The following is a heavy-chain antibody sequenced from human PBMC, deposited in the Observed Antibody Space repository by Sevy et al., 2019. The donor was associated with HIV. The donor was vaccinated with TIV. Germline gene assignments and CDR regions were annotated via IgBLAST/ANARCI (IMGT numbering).Heavy chain of an antibody. J-gene: IGHJ4*02. CDR2: IKQDGSEK. Sequence: GGSQRLSCAASGFTFSSYWMSWVRQAPGKGLEWVANIKQDGSEKYYVDSVKGRFTISRDNAKNSMHLQMNSLRAEDTAVYYCARALAAAASYWGQGTLVTVSS. D-gene: IGHD6-13*01. CDR3: ARALAAAASY. V-gene: IGHV3-7*01. CDR1: GFTFSSYW.